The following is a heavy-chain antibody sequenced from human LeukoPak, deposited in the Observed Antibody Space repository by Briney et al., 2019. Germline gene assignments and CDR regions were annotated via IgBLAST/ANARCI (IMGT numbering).Heavy chain of an antibody. D-gene: IGHD3-3*01. Sequence: HPGGSLRLSCAASGFTFSSYAMSWVRQAPGKGLEWVSAISGSGGSTYYADSVKGRFTISRDNSKNTLYLQMNSLRAEDTAVYYCAKDWVTIFGVVKDSIGIDYWGQGTLVTVSS. CDR1: GFTFSSYA. CDR3: AKDWVTIFGVVKDSIGIDY. V-gene: IGHV3-23*01. J-gene: IGHJ4*02. CDR2: ISGSGGST.